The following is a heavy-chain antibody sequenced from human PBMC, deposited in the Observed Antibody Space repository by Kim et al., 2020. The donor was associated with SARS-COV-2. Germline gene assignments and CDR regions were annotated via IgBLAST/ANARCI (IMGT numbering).Heavy chain of an antibody. D-gene: IGHD6-19*01. J-gene: IGHJ4*02. V-gene: IGHV3-74*01. CDR2: INSDGSTT. CDR3: ARRAYSSGWWYFDY. Sequence: GGSLRLSCAASGFTFSSYWMHWVRQAPGKGPVWVSRINSDGSTTNHADSVKGRFTISRDNAKNTLYLQMNSLRAEDTAVYYCARRAYSSGWWYFDYWGQG. CDR1: GFTFSSYW.